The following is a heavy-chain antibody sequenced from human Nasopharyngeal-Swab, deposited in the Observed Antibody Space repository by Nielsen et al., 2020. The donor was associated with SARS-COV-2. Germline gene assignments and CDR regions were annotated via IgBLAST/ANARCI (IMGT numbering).Heavy chain of an antibody. CDR1: GFIFSDSA. D-gene: IGHD2-15*01. Sequence: GESLKIFCAASGFIFSDSAIHWVRQASGKGLEWVGRIRSKGNSYATAYAASEKGRFTISRDDSKNTAYLQMNSLITEDTAVYYCTRCGGSCYTGKDYWGQGTLVTVSS. J-gene: IGHJ4*02. V-gene: IGHV3-73*01. CDR2: IRSKGNSYAT. CDR3: TRCGGSCYTGKDY.